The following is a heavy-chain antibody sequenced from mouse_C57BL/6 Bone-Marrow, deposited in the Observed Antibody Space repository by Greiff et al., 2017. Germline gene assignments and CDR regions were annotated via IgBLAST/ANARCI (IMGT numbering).Heavy chain of an antibody. J-gene: IGHJ4*01. D-gene: IGHD2-1*01. CDR2: IDPSDSYT. V-gene: IGHV1-50*01. CDR3: ARSGHGNYDDYAMDY. CDR1: GYTFTSYW. Sequence: QVQLQQPGAELVKPGASVKLSCKASGYTFTSYWMQWVKQRPGQGLEWIGEIDPSDSYTNYNQKFKGKATLTVDTSSSTAYMQLSSLTSEDSAVYYCARSGHGNYDDYAMDYWGQGTSVTVSS.